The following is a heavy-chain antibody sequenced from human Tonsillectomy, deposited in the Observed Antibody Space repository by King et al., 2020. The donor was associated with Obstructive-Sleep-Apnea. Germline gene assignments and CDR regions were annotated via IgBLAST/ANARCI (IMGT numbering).Heavy chain of an antibody. D-gene: IGHD3-9*01. CDR1: GGTFSSYA. Sequence: VQLVQSGAEVKKPGSSVKVSCKASGGTFSSYAISWVRQAPGQGLEWMGGIIPIFGTANYAQKFQGRVTITADESTSTAYMELSSLRSEDPAVYYCAREIAYYDILTGYYRGYFDYWGQGTLVTVSS. J-gene: IGHJ4*02. V-gene: IGHV1-69*01. CDR3: AREIAYYDILTGYYRGYFDY. CDR2: IIPIFGTA.